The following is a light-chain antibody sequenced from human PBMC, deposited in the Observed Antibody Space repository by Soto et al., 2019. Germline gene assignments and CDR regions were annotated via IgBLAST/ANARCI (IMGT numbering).Light chain of an antibody. CDR3: LQDYNYPFT. V-gene: IGKV1-6*01. J-gene: IGKJ4*01. CDR1: QGIKND. CDR2: AAS. Sequence: AIQMTQSPSSLSASVGDRVTITCRASQGIKNDLGWYQQKPGKAPQLLISAASSLESGVPSRFSGSGSGTDFTLTITSLQPEDFATYYCLQDYNYPFTFGGGTRVEFK.